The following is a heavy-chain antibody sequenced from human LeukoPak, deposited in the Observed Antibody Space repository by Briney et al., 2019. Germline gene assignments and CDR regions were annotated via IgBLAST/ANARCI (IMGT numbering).Heavy chain of an antibody. CDR1: GDSISNGHYY. Sequence: SETLFPTCSVSGDSISNGHYYWGWIRQPPGKGLEWLATISSRGSTFYNPSLKSRVTISVDTSKNQISLNLSSVTASDTSLYYCARLNPLEHLFSFYFDSWGQGILATVSS. CDR2: ISSRGST. CDR3: ARLNPLEHLFSFYFDS. D-gene: IGHD3-3*01. V-gene: IGHV4-39*01. J-gene: IGHJ4*02.